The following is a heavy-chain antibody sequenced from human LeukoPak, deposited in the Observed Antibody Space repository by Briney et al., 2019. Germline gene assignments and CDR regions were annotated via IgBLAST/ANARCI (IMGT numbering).Heavy chain of an antibody. J-gene: IGHJ4*02. CDR2: ISVSGGST. D-gene: IGHD3-22*01. V-gene: IGHV3-23*01. CDR1: GITLSNYG. Sequence: PGGSLRLSCAVSGITLSNYGMSWVRQAPGKGLEWVAGISVSGGSTNYADSVKGRFTISRDKPKNTLYLQMNSLRAEDTAVYFCAKRGVVIRVILVGFHKEAYYFESWGQGALVTVSS. CDR3: AKRGVVIRVILVGFHKEAYYFES.